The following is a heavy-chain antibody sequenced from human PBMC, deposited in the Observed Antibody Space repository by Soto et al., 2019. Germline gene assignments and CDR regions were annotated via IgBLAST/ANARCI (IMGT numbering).Heavy chain of an antibody. CDR1: GFTFSDYT. V-gene: IGHV3-21*04. Sequence: GGSLRLSCAASGFTFSDYTFHWVRRAPGKGLEWVSSISTSSSYIYYADSVKGRFAISRDDARKSLDLQMNNLRAEDTAVYYCARYFRGSGRYFFDHWGQGTLVTVSS. D-gene: IGHD6-19*01. CDR2: ISTSSSYI. CDR3: ARYFRGSGRYFFDH. J-gene: IGHJ4*02.